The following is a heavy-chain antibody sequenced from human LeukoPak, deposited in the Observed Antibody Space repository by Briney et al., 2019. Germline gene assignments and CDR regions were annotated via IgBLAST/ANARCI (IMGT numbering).Heavy chain of an antibody. CDR1: GFTFSSYS. Sequence: PGGSLRLTCAASGFTFSSYSMNWVRQAPGKGLEWVSSISSSSSYIYYADSVKGRFTISRDNAKNSLYLQMNSLRAEDTAVYYCARDTGLGELVFDYWGQGTLVTVSS. CDR3: ARDTGLGELVFDY. D-gene: IGHD3-16*01. J-gene: IGHJ4*02. CDR2: ISSSSSYI. V-gene: IGHV3-21*01.